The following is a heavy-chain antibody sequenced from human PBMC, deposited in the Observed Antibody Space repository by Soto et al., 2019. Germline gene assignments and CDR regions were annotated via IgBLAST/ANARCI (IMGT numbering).Heavy chain of an antibody. D-gene: IGHD3-22*01. CDR2: ISGSGGST. Sequence: GGSLRLSCAASGFTFSSYAMSWVRQAPGKGLEWVSAISGSGGSTYYADSVKGRFTISRDNSKNTLYLQMNSLRSEDTAVYYCATSGYYDNSGYWAPVSDYWGQGTLVTVSS. CDR1: GFTFSSYA. CDR3: ATSGYYDNSGYWAPVSDY. J-gene: IGHJ4*02. V-gene: IGHV3-23*01.